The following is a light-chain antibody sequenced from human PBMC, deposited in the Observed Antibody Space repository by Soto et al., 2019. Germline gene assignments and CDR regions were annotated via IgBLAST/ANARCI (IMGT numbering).Light chain of an antibody. CDR1: QGVTTN. V-gene: IGKV3-15*01. J-gene: IGKJ5*01. CDR3: QQYHKWPPIN. CDR2: DVS. Sequence: EIVMTHSPGTLSVSPWERATLSFRSGQGVTTNFAWYQQKSGQSPRLLIYDVSIRATGVTARFRGGGSGTEFTLTISSLQSEDSAVYYCQQYHKWPPINFGQGTRLEI.